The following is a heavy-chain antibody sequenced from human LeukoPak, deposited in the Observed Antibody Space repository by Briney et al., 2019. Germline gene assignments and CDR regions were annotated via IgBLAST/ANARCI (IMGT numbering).Heavy chain of an antibody. CDR2: INHSGST. V-gene: IGHV4-34*01. CDR3: ARGGLRTYYDFWSGYFHLDY. CDR1: GGSFSGYY. J-gene: IGHJ4*02. D-gene: IGHD3-3*01. Sequence: PSETRSLTCAVYGGSFSGYYWSWIRQPPGKGLEWIGEINHSGSTNYNPSLKSRVTISVDTSKNQFSLKLSSVTAADTAVYYCARGGLRTYYDFWSGYFHLDYWGQGTLVTVSS.